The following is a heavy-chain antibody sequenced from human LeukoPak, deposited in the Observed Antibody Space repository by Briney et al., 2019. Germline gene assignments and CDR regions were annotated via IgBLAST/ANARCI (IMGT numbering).Heavy chain of an antibody. CDR3: ARYSSSLGWLDP. CDR2: IYYSGSC. V-gene: IGHV4-39*01. J-gene: IGHJ5*02. CDR1: GGSISSSGYY. D-gene: IGHD6-13*01. Sequence: SSETLSLTCSVSGGSISSSGYYWAWIRQPPGKGLEWIGTIYYSGSCNKNPSLKSRVTISVDTSKNQFSLKLSSVTAADTAVYYCARYSSSLGWLDPWGQGTLVTVCS.